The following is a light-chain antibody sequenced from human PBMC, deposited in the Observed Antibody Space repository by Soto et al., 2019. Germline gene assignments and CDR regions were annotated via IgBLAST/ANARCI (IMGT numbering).Light chain of an antibody. CDR2: DVS. Sequence: QSALTQPRSVSGSPGQSVTISCTGTSSDVGGYNYVSWYQQHPGKAHKLMIYDVSKRPSGVPDRFSGSKSGNTASLTISGLQAEDEADYYCCSYVGSYTFDVFGTGTKVTVL. J-gene: IGLJ1*01. V-gene: IGLV2-11*01. CDR3: CSYVGSYTFDV. CDR1: SSDVGGYNY.